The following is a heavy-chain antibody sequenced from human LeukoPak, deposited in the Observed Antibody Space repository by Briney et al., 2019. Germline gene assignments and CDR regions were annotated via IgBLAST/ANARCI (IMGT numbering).Heavy chain of an antibody. CDR1: GFTFNTNA. D-gene: IGHD5-12*01. J-gene: IGHJ4*02. CDR2: ISGRTGGT. V-gene: IGHV3-23*01. CDR3: AKCGNSGCHLIDY. Sequence: GGSLRLSCAASGFTFNTNAMSWVRQAPGTGLEWASAISGRTGGTYYADSVKGRFTISRDNSKSTLYLQMDSLRAEDTAVYYCAKCGNSGCHLIDYWGQGTLVTVSS.